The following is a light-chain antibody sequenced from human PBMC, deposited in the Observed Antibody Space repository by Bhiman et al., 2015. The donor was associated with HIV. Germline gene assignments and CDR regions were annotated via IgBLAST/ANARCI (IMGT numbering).Light chain of an antibody. CDR1: SGHSSYA. CDR2: LESSGSY. J-gene: IGLJ2*01. Sequence: QPVLTQSPSASASLGASVKLTCALSSGHSSYAIAWHQQQPGKAPRYLMKLESSGSYSKGSGVPDRFSGSSSGADRYLTISNLQSEDEADYYCETLRVFGGGTKLTVL. CDR3: ETLRV. V-gene: IGLV4-60*03.